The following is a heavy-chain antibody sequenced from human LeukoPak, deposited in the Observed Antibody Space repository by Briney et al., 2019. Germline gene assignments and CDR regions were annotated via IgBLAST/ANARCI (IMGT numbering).Heavy chain of an antibody. Sequence: GGSLRLSCAASGVTFSSYSRNWVRQAPGKGLEWVSSISSSSSYIYYADSVKGRFTISRDNAKNSLYLQMNSLRAEDSAVYYCARDSSIAVAGTGFDYWGQGTLVTVSS. D-gene: IGHD6-19*01. CDR1: GVTFSSYS. CDR2: ISSSSSYI. CDR3: ARDSSIAVAGTGFDY. J-gene: IGHJ4*02. V-gene: IGHV3-21*01.